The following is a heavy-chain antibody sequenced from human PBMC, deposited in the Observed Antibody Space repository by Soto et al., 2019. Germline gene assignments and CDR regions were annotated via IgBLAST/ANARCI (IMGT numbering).Heavy chain of an antibody. CDR1: GGTFSKYA. V-gene: IGHV1-69*01. CDR2: TIPMFGTP. D-gene: IGHD3-22*01. CDR3: ARPLRDRNYYYGMAV. Sequence: QVQLVQSGAEMQQPGASVRVSCKASGGTFSKYAFSWVRQAPGQGLEWLGGTIPMFGTPNYAQKFQGRVANSADESTATVYRELSSLRSEDTAVYFCARPLRDRNYYYGMAVWGQGTTVTVSS. J-gene: IGHJ6*02.